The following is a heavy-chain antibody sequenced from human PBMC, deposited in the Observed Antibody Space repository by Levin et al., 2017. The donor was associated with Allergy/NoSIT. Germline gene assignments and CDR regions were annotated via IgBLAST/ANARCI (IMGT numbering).Heavy chain of an antibody. CDR1: GFTFSSYE. D-gene: IGHD3-3*01. CDR3: ARQLGNFWSGYNYFDY. CDR2: ISSTGSTI. Sequence: LSLTCAASGFTFSSYEMNWVRRAPGKGLEWVSYISSTGSTIYSADSVKGRFTISRDNAKNSLYLHMNSLRAEDTAVYYCARQLGNFWSGYNYFDYLGQGTLVTVSS. J-gene: IGHJ4*02. V-gene: IGHV3-48*03.